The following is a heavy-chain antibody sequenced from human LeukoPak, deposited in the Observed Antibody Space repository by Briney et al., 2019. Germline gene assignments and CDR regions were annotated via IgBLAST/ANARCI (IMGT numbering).Heavy chain of an antibody. CDR1: GYTFIAYY. CDR2: INPNSGGT. V-gene: IGHV1-2*06. Sequence: GASVKVSCKASGYTFIAYYMHWVRQAPGQGLEWMGRINPNSGGTNYAQKFQGRVTMTRDTSISTAYMELSRLRSDDTAVYYCAKDPGPPYPHPNYQLWLCFDNWGQGTLVTVSS. J-gene: IGHJ4*02. D-gene: IGHD5-18*01. CDR3: AKDPGPPYPHPNYQLWLCFDN.